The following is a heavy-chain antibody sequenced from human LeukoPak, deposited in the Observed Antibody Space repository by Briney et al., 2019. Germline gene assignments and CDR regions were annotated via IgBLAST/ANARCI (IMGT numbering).Heavy chain of an antibody. CDR2: VKEDGSDV. D-gene: IGHD1-26*01. V-gene: IGHV3-7*01. Sequence: GGSLRLSCAASGFDFNVQTMSGVRQAPGKGLAWVTRVKEDGSDVYYVDSVKGRFTISRDNRKKSLYLQMNSLRAEDTAVYYCVRGGATGGRFENWGQGILVTVSS. J-gene: IGHJ4*02. CDR1: GFDFNVQT. CDR3: VRGGATGGRFEN.